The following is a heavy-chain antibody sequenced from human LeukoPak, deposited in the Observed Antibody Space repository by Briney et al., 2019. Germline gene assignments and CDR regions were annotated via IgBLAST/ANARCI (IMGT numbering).Heavy chain of an antibody. CDR1: GGSISSYY. D-gene: IGHD6-13*01. CDR2: IYTSGST. CDR3: ARDLRSSSWSYYFDY. J-gene: IGHJ4*02. Sequence: SETLSLTCTVSGGSISSYYWSWIRQPAGKGLEWIGRIYTSGSTNYNPSLKSRVTTSVDTSKNQFSLKLSSVTAADTAVYYCARDLRSSSWSYYFDYWGQGTLVTVSS. V-gene: IGHV4-4*07.